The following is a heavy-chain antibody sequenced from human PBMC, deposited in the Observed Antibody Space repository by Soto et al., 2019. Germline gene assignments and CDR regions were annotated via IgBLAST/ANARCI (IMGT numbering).Heavy chain of an antibody. D-gene: IGHD6-13*01. Sequence: EVQLLESGGGLVQPGASLRLSCAVSGFTFSNYAMSWVRQVPGKGLEWVSTISGSGGSTYYADSVKGRFTISRDTSKNTLYLQMTGLRAEDTDVNYCVKQQMRGIRAFDYWGQGTLVTVSS. CDR1: GFTFSNYA. CDR3: VKQQMRGIRAFDY. J-gene: IGHJ4*02. CDR2: ISGSGGST. V-gene: IGHV3-23*01.